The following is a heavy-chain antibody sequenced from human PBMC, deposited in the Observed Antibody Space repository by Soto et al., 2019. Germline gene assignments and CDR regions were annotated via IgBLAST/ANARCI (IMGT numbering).Heavy chain of an antibody. CDR2: MNPNSGNT. D-gene: IGHD2-2*01. Sequence: GASVKVSCKASGYTFTSYDINWVRQATGQGLEWMGWMNPNSGNTGYAQKFQGRVTMTRDTSTSTVYMELSSLRSEDTAVYYCAREYCSSTSRYRAFDIWGQGTMVTVSS. CDR1: GYTFTSYD. CDR3: AREYCSSTSRYRAFDI. V-gene: IGHV1-8*01. J-gene: IGHJ3*02.